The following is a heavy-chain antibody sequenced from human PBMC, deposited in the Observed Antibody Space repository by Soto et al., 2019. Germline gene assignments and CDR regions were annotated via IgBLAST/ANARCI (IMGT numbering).Heavy chain of an antibody. J-gene: IGHJ3*02. CDR3: ARMGIPYYYDSSGRRDAFDI. Sequence: SVKVSCKASGGTFSSCAMSWVRQAPGQGLEWMGGIIPIFGTANYAQKFQGRVTITADESTSTAYMELSSLRSEDTAVYYCARMGIPYYYDSSGRRDAFDIWGQGTMVTVSS. D-gene: IGHD3-22*01. V-gene: IGHV1-69*13. CDR1: GGTFSSCA. CDR2: IIPIFGTA.